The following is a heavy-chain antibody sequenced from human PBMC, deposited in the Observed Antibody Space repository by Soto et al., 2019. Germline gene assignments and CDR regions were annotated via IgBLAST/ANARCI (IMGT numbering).Heavy chain of an antibody. CDR1: GGSISGGVHS. J-gene: IGHJ2*01. D-gene: IGHD2-8*01. CDR2: IFDSGST. Sequence: QVQLQESGPGLVKPSETLSLTCTVSGGSISGGVHSWSWIRQPPGNGLEWIGNIFDSGSTYYNPSLKSRLTISVDTSKNQFSLRLSSVTAADTAVYYCAREIMPLTNDWYFDLWGRGTLVTVSS. V-gene: IGHV4-30-4*01. CDR3: AREIMPLTNDWYFDL.